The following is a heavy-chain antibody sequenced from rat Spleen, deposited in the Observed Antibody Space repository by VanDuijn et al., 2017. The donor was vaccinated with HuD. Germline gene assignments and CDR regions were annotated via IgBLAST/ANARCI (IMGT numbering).Heavy chain of an antibody. Sequence: QVQLKESGPGLVQPSQTLSLTCTVPGFSLTSYHVSWVRQPPGQGLEWMGVTWGNGNTNYNSPLKSRLSISRETSKSQVFLKMNNLQTEDTAMYFCARSDYSSPYYFDYWGQGVMVTVSS. D-gene: IGHD1-2*01. CDR3: ARSDYSSPYYFDY. J-gene: IGHJ2*01. V-gene: IGHV2S61*01. CDR2: TWGNGNT. CDR1: GFSLTSYH.